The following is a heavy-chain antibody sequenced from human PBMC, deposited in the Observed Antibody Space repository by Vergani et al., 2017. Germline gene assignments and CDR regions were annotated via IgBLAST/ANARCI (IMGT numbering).Heavy chain of an antibody. D-gene: IGHD2-2*01. V-gene: IGHV3-20*04. CDR1: GFTFEDYG. Sequence: EVQLVESGGVVVRPGGSLRLSCVASGFTFEDYGMSWVRQAPGKGLEWVSGINWNEDSIGYADSVKGRFTISRDNAKNPLYLQMNSLRVEDTALYFCAREGGDQYPKEDCWVLGTLVTVSS. J-gene: IGHJ4*02. CDR2: INWNEDSI. CDR3: AREGGDQYPKEDC.